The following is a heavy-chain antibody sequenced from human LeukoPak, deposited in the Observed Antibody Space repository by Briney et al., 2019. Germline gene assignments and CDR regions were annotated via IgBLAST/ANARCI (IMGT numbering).Heavy chain of an antibody. D-gene: IGHD2-15*01. CDR1: GFTFSSYA. Sequence: GRSLRLSCAASGFTFSSYAMHWVRQAPGKGLEWVAVISYDGSNKYYADSVKDRFTISRDNSKNTLYLQMNSLRAEDTAVYYCAKETVVVVAATPDAFDIWGQGTMVTVSS. CDR2: ISYDGSNK. CDR3: AKETVVVVAATPDAFDI. V-gene: IGHV3-30-3*01. J-gene: IGHJ3*02.